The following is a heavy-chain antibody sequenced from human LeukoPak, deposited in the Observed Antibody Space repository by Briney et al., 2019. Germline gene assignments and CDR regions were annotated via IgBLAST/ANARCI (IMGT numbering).Heavy chain of an antibody. CDR3: ARVSGYYDSGNYLRD. J-gene: IGHJ4*02. Sequence: PGGSLRLSCAASGFTFSNYWMSWARQAPGKGLEWVATIKQDGSDKYYVDSVKGRFTISRDNAKNSLSLEMNSLRAEDTAVYYCARVSGYYDSGNYLRDWGQGTLVTVSS. CDR2: IKQDGSDK. D-gene: IGHD3-10*01. CDR1: GFTFSNYW. V-gene: IGHV3-7*05.